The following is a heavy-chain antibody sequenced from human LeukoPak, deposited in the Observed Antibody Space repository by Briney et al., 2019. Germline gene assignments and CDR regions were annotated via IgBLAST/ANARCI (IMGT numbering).Heavy chain of an antibody. V-gene: IGHV3-64*01. CDR3: ARDLYFSYYFDY. J-gene: IGHJ4*02. Sequence: GGSLRLSCAASGFTFSSYAMHWVRQAPGKGLEYVSAISSNGGSTYYANSVRDRFTISRDNSKNTLYLQMGSLRTEDMAVYYCARDLYFSYYFDYWGQGTLVTVSS. CDR2: ISSNGGST. CDR1: GFTFSSYA. D-gene: IGHD3-9*01.